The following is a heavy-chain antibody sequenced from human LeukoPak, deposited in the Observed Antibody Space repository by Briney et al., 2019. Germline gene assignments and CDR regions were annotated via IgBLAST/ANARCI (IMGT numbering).Heavy chain of an antibody. CDR1: GFTFDDYA. Sequence: PGGSLRLSCAASGFTFDDYAMHWVRQAPGKGLEWVSGISWNSGSIGYADSVKGRFTISRDNSKNTLYLQMNSLRAEDTAVYYCARGDYDSSGYLDYWGRGTLVTVSS. J-gene: IGHJ4*02. CDR3: ARGDYDSSGYLDY. CDR2: ISWNSGSI. D-gene: IGHD3-22*01. V-gene: IGHV3-9*01.